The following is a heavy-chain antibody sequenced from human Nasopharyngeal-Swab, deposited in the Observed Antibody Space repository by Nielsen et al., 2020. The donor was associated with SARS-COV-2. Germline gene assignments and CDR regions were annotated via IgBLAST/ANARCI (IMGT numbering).Heavy chain of an antibody. CDR2: INPNSGGT. J-gene: IGHJ6*03. CDR3: ARGHQYQLLFHYYYYMDV. CDR1: GYTFTGYY. Sequence: ASVKVSCKASGYTFTGYYMHWVRQAPGQGLEWMGRINPNSGGTNYAQKFQGRVTMTRDTSISTAYMELSSLRSEDTAVYYCARGHQYQLLFHYYYYMDVWGKGTTVTVSS. V-gene: IGHV1-2*06. D-gene: IGHD2-2*01.